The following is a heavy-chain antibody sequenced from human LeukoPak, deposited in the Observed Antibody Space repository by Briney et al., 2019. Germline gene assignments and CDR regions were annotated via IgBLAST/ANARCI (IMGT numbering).Heavy chain of an antibody. CDR3: ARDREVYVPTGAFDI. V-gene: IGHV3-30*03. CDR1: GFPFSSYW. CDR2: ISHDGRNK. J-gene: IGHJ3*02. Sequence: SGGSLRLSCAASGFPFSSYWMSWVRQAPGKGLAWVAFISHDGRNKYYVDSVKGRFTISRDNSKNTLYLQMNSLRAEDTAVYYCARDREVYVPTGAFDIWGQGTMVTVSS. D-gene: IGHD3-10*01.